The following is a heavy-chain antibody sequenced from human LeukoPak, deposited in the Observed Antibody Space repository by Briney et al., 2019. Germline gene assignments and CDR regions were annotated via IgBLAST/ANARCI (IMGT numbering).Heavy chain of an antibody. V-gene: IGHV4-30-2*01. J-gene: IGHJ4*02. Sequence: SETLSLTCAVSGGSISSGGYSWSWIRQPPGKGLEWIGYIYHSGSTYYNPSLKSRVTISVDRSKNQFSLKLSSVTAADTAVYYCARKSYGDSNFDYWGQGTLVTVSS. D-gene: IGHD4-17*01. CDR2: IYHSGST. CDR3: ARKSYGDSNFDY. CDR1: GGSISSGGYS.